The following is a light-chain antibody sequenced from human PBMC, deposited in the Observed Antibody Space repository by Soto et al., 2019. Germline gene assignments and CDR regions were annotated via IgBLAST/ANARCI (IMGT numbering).Light chain of an antibody. J-gene: IGKJ2*01. Sequence: EIVLTQSPGTLSLSPGERATLSCRASQSLSSGYLAWYQQKPGQAPRLLIYGASSRATGIPDRFSGSGSGTDFTLTISRLEPEDFAVYYCHQYGSSPPYTFGQGTKLEIK. CDR3: HQYGSSPPYT. CDR2: GAS. V-gene: IGKV3-20*01. CDR1: QSLSSGY.